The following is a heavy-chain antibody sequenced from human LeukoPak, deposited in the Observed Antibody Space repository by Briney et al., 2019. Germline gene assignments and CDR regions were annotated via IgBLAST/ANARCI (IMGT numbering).Heavy chain of an antibody. Sequence: GGSLRLSCAASGFTFSDYYMSWIRQAPGKGLEWASYISSSGSTIYYADSVKGRFTISRDNAKNSLYLQMNSLRAEDTAVYYCARDLSRYYDSSGSDYWGQGTLVTVSS. V-gene: IGHV3-11*01. D-gene: IGHD3-22*01. CDR3: ARDLSRYYDSSGSDY. CDR2: ISSSGSTI. CDR1: GFTFSDYY. J-gene: IGHJ4*02.